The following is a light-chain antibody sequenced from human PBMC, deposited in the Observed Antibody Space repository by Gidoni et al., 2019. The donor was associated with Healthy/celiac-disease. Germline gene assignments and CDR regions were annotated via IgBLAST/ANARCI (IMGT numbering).Light chain of an antibody. CDR2: DAS. J-gene: IGKJ4*01. V-gene: IGKV1-33*01. CDR1: QDISNY. CDR3: QQYDNLVT. Sequence: DIQMTQSPSSLSASVGDRVTITCQASQDISNYLNWYQQKPGKAPKLLIYDASNLETGVPSRFSGSGSGTDFTFTISSLQPDDIATYYCQQYDNLVTFGGGTKVEIK.